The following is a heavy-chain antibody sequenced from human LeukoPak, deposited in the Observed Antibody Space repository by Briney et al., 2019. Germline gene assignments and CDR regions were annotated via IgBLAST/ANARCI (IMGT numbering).Heavy chain of an antibody. D-gene: IGHD1-26*01. J-gene: IGHJ4*02. CDR3: ARDSQGGSGGYPDY. CDR1: GYTFTGYY. V-gene: IGHV1-2*02. Sequence: ASVKVSCKASGYTFTGYYMHWVRQAPGQGLEWMGWINPNSGGTNYAQKFQGRVTMTRDTSISTAYMELSRLRSDDTAVYYCARDSQGGSGGYPDYWGQGTLVTVSS. CDR2: INPNSGGT.